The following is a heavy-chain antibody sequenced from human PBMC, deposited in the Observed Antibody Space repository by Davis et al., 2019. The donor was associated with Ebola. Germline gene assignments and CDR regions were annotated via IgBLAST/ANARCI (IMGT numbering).Heavy chain of an antibody. J-gene: IGHJ4*02. Sequence: GESLKISCAASGFTFSSYDIHWVRQAPGKGLEWVALTSYDGRNEYYAESVKGRFTISRDSSKNTVYLQMNSLRAEDTAVYYCAKVFYYDILTGFYFDYWGQGTLVTVSS. CDR3: AKVFYYDILTGFYFDY. D-gene: IGHD3-9*01. CDR1: GFTFSSYD. V-gene: IGHV3-30*18. CDR2: TSYDGRNE.